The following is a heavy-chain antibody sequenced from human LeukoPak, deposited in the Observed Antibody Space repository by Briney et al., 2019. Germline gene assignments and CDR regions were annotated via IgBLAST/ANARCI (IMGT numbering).Heavy chain of an antibody. CDR2: IYYTGST. CDR3: ARDLYDSSGYYPFDY. J-gene: IGHJ4*02. CDR1: GGSISRDY. Sequence: SETLSLTCTVSGGSISRDYWSWIRQPPGKGLEWIGYIYYTGSTNYNPSLNSRVTISLETSKNQFSLNLSSVTAADTAVYYCARDLYDSSGYYPFDYWGQGTLVTVSS. V-gene: IGHV4-59*01. D-gene: IGHD3-22*01.